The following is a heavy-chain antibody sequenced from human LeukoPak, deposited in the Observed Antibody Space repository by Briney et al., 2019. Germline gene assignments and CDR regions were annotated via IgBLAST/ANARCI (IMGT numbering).Heavy chain of an antibody. Sequence: SETLSLTRTVSGGSISSSSYYWGWIRQPPGKGLEWIGNIYYSGSTYYNPSLKSRVSISVDTSKNQFSLKLSSVTAADTAVYYCARVTTVTTVYFDYWGQGTLVTVSS. CDR1: GGSISSSSYY. D-gene: IGHD4-11*01. V-gene: IGHV4-39*01. CDR3: ARVTTVTTVYFDY. CDR2: IYYSGST. J-gene: IGHJ4*02.